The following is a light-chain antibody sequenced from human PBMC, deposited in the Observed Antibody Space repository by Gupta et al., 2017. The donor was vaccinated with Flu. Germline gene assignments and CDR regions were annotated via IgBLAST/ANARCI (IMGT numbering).Light chain of an antibody. J-gene: IGKJ4*01. CDR3: QQYISFSLT. Sequence: DIQMTQSPSTLSASVGDRVTITCRASPSINIWLAWYQQKPGKAPKLLIYKASSLESGVPSRFSGSRSGTEFTLTISSLQPDDFATYYCQQYISFSLTFGGGTKVEIK. CDR2: KAS. CDR1: PSINIW. V-gene: IGKV1-5*03.